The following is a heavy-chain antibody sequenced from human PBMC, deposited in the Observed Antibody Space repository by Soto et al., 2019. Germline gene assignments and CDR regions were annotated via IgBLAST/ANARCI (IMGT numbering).Heavy chain of an antibody. V-gene: IGHV3-7*04. J-gene: IGHJ2*01. CDR2: IKRDGSET. D-gene: IGHD4-4*01. CDR1: GFNISNNW. Sequence: PGGSLRLSCAASGFNISNNWMTWVRQAPGKGLEWVANIKRDGSETFYVDSVKGRFTVSRDNAMNSVFLQMISLRAEDTAVYYCARIQYDEGTKHRYFDLWGRGTLVTVSS. CDR3: ARIQYDEGTKHRYFDL.